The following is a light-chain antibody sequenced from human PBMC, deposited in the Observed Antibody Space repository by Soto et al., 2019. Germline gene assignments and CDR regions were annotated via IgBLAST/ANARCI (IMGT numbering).Light chain of an antibody. Sequence: QSALTQPASVSGSPGQSITISCSGTSSDVGSYDHVAWYQQFPGKTPKLMIYEVSNRPSGVSSRFSGSKSGNTASLTISGLHAEDEADYYCISYTGSSTSYVFGSGTKLTVL. J-gene: IGLJ1*01. CDR2: EVS. CDR1: SSDVGSYDH. V-gene: IGLV2-14*01. CDR3: ISYTGSSTSYV.